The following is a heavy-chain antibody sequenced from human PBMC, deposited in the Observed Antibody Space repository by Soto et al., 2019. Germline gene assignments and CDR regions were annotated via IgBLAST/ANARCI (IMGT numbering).Heavy chain of an antibody. CDR1: GFTFRNYG. Sequence: QVQLVESGGGVVQPGRSLRLSCAASGFTFRNYGMHWVRQAPGKWLEWMALIWYDGNNKYYADSVKGRFAISRDNSKDTLYLQMNSLRAEDTAVYYCARLGGSADYTVDYWGQGTLVTVSS. CDR3: ARLGGSADYTVDY. V-gene: IGHV3-33*03. CDR2: IWYDGNNK. D-gene: IGHD3-10*01. J-gene: IGHJ4*02.